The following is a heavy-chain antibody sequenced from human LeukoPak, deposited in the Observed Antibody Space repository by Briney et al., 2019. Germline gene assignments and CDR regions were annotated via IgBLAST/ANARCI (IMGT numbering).Heavy chain of an antibody. V-gene: IGHV4-34*01. CDR3: ARGRTGAAALDF. J-gene: IGHJ4*02. CDR1: GGSFSGHY. D-gene: IGHD2-2*01. CDR2: STHTGST. Sequence: RSETLSLTCAVYGGSFSGHYWTWIRQAPGKGLEWIGESTHTGSTNYNPSLKSRVTISVDTSKNQFSLKLTSVSAADTAVYHCARGRTGAAALDFWGPGTLVTVSS.